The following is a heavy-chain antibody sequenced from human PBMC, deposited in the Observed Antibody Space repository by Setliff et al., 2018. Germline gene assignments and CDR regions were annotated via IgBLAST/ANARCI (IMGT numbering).Heavy chain of an antibody. CDR2: INHRGST. D-gene: IGHD6-6*01. Sequence: ETLSLTCGASGGSFSDYYWSWIRQPPGKGLEWVGEINHRGSTNYNPSLKSRVTISVDTSKDQFSLKVISMTAADTAVYYCAGGRNIAARLLDSWGQGTLVTVSS. CDR1: GGSFSDYY. CDR3: AGGRNIAARLLDS. J-gene: IGHJ4*02. V-gene: IGHV4-34*01.